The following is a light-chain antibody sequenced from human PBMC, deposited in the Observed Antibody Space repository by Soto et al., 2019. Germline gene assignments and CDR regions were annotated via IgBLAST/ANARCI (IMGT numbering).Light chain of an antibody. V-gene: IGKV1-5*01. CDR2: DAS. CDR1: RSISNW. Sequence: DTQITQSPSTLSGSIGDRVTITCRASRSISNWVAWYQQQPGKAPKLLISDASTLERGVPSRFSGNGSGTEFTLTIRSLQPDDFATYYCQQYDSYSWTFGQGTKV. CDR3: QQYDSYSWT. J-gene: IGKJ1*01.